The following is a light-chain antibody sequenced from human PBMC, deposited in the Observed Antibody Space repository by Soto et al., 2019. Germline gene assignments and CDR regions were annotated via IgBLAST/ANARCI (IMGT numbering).Light chain of an antibody. CDR1: QSINRD. V-gene: IGKV3-20*01. CDR2: GAS. CDR3: QQYGASPFT. Sequence: EIVMTQSPATLSVSPGESATLSCRASQSINRDLAWYVQKPGQAPRRVIYGASTRATGIPDRFSGSGSGTDFVLSINRLEVEDSGMYYCQQYGASPFTFGPGTKVD. J-gene: IGKJ3*01.